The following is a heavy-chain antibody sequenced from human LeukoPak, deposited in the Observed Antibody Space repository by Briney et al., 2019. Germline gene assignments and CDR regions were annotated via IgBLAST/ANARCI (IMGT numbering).Heavy chain of an antibody. CDR1: GFSFSTYS. CDR2: ISSSSSTI. V-gene: IGHV3-48*04. J-gene: IGHJ4*02. D-gene: IGHD4-17*01. CDR3: ARGGTTLTWNYYFDY. Sequence: GGSLRLSCAASGFSFSTYSMNWVRQAPGKGLEWVSYISSSSSTIYYADSVKGRFTISRDNAKNSLYLQMISLRAEDTAVYYCARGGTTLTWNYYFDYWGQGTLVTVSS.